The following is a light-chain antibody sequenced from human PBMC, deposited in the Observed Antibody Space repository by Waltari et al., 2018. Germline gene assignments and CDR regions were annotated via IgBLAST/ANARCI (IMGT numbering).Light chain of an antibody. J-gene: IGKJ1*01. V-gene: IGKV1-9*01. Sequence: IQLTQSPSSLSASVGDRVTITCRASQGISDFLSWYQQKPGKAPKLLLFAASTLQSGVPSRFSVSGSGTDFTLTITSLQPEDVATYYCQLLNSSQWTFGQGTKVDMK. CDR2: AAS. CDR1: QGISDF. CDR3: QLLNSSQWT.